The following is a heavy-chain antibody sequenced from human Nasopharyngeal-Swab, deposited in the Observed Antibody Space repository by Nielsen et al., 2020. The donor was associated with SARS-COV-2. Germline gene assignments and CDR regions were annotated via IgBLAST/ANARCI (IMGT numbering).Heavy chain of an antibody. Sequence: GESLKISCAASGFTFSSYGMHWVRQAPGKGLEWVAVISYDGSNKYYADSVKGRFTISRDNSKNTLYLQMNSLRAEDTAVYYCAKDPYSTVVVVAATPDYWGQGTLVTVSS. CDR1: GFTFSSYG. CDR2: ISYDGSNK. V-gene: IGHV3-30*18. J-gene: IGHJ4*02. CDR3: AKDPYSTVVVVAATPDY. D-gene: IGHD2-15*01.